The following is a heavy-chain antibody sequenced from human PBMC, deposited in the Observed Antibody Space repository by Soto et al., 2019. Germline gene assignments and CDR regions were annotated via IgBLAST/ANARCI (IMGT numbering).Heavy chain of an antibody. CDR3: ARSRSSAMVTSDY. J-gene: IGHJ4*02. CDR2: SAAYNDDT. Sequence: QVQLVQSGTEVKKPGASVKVSCKTSGYSFPDYGVTWVRQAPGEVLQWMGWSAAYNDDTDYAQDFQGRVTMTTDTSTSTAYMELRSLRSDDTAVYFCARSRSSAMVTSDYWGQGTLVTVSS. D-gene: IGHD2-2*01. CDR1: GYSFPDYG. V-gene: IGHV1-18*01.